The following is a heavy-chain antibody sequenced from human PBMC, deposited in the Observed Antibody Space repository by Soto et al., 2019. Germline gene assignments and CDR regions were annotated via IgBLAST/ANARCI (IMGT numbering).Heavy chain of an antibody. CDR3: ARDGGRHSGGIAY. J-gene: IGHJ4*02. CDR1: GGTFSSYS. D-gene: IGHD1-26*01. CDR2: IIPIFGTA. Sequence: QVQLVQSGAEVKKPGSSVKVSCKASGGTFSSYSINWVRQAPGQGLEWMGEIIPIFGTANYSQKFQGRVTITADESTSTAYMELSSLRSEDTAVYYCARDGGRHSGGIAYWGQGTLVTVSS. V-gene: IGHV1-69*01.